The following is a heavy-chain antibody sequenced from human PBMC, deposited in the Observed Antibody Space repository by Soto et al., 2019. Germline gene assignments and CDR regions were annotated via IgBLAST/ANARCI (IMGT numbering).Heavy chain of an antibody. CDR2: IIPIFGIP. CDR3: TRGHGFNGAAFDY. CDR1: GGTFSSYS. Sequence: QVQLVQSGAEVKKPGSSVKVSCKTSGGTFSSYSVSWVRQAPGQGLEWMGGIIPIFGIPTYAQKFQVRVTISADESTSTASMELGGRRSEDTAIYYCTRGHGFNGAAFDYWGQGTLVTVSS. V-gene: IGHV1-69*01. D-gene: IGHD2-8*01. J-gene: IGHJ4*02.